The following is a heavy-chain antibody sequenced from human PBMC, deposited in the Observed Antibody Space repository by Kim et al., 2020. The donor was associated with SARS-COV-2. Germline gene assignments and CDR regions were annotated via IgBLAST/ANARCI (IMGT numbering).Heavy chain of an antibody. CDR2: IYYSGST. J-gene: IGHJ4*02. V-gene: IGHV4-39*01. CDR1: GGSISSSSYY. D-gene: IGHD1-26*01. CDR3: ARLSPSYSGSYYYFDY. Sequence: SETLSLTCTVSGGSISSSSYYWGWIRQPPGKGLEWIGSIYYSGSTYYNPSLKSRVTISVDTSKNQFSLKLSSVTAADTAVYYCARLSPSYSGSYYYFDYWGQGTLVTVSS.